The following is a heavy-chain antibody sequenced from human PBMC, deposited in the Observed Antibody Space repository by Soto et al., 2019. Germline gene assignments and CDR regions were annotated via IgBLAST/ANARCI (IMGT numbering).Heavy chain of an antibody. J-gene: IGHJ4*02. CDR3: ARGPYSRAVGATNPSH. D-gene: IGHD1-26*01. Sequence: SETLSLTCAVYGGSSSGWYWTWIRQPPVKGLEWIGEISSGITNYNPSLKSRVTISADTSKNQFSLKLSSVTAADTAVYYCARGPYSRAVGATNPSHWGQGTPVTVSS. V-gene: IGHV4-34*01. CDR2: ISSGIT. CDR1: GGSSSGWY.